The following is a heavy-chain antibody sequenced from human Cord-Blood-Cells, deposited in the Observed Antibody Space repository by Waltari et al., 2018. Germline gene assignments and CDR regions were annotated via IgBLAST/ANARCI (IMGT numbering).Heavy chain of an antibody. Sequence: EVQLVESGGGLVQPGGSLRLSCAASGFTFSSYAMSWVRQPPGKGLEWVAAISGSGGSTYYADSVKGRFTSSRDNSKNTLYLQMNSLRAEDTAVYYCAKLGGVGATFLDAFDIWGQGTMVTVSS. D-gene: IGHD1-26*01. V-gene: IGHV3-23*04. CDR2: ISGSGGST. J-gene: IGHJ3*02. CDR3: AKLGGVGATFLDAFDI. CDR1: GFTFSSYA.